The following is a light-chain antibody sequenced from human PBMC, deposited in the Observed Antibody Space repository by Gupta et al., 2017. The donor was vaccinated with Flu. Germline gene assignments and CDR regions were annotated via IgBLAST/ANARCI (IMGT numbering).Light chain of an antibody. J-gene: IGKJ2*01. V-gene: IGKV3-15*01. CDR3: QQYHQWPFT. CDR2: GAS. Sequence: GDRATLSCRASQTISSNLAWYQQKPGQAPRLLISGASTRANIFAGKFRGSGSGTEFTLTISSLQSEDSAVYYCQQYHQWPFTFGQGTKLEIK. CDR1: QTISSN.